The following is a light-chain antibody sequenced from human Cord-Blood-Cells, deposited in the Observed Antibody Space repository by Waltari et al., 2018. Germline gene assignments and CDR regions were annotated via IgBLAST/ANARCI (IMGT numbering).Light chain of an antibody. CDR1: QSVRSN. CDR2: GAS. V-gene: IGKV3-15*01. Sequence: EIVMTQSPATLSVSSGERATLSCRASQSVRSNLSWYQQKPGQAPRLLIYGASTRATGIPSRFSGRGSGREFTLTISSLQSEDFAVYYWQQYNNWPLFTFGPGTKVDIK. CDR3: QQYNNWPLFT. J-gene: IGKJ3*01.